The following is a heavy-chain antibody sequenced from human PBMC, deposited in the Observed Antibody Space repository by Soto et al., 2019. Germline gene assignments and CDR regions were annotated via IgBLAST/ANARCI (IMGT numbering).Heavy chain of an antibody. CDR2: IYHSGTT. CDR3: AGGMNPQDY. J-gene: IGHJ4*02. D-gene: IGHD6-13*01. V-gene: IGHV4-38-2*02. CDR1: GFSISSGFY. Sequence: SETLSLTCNVSGFSISSGFYWGWVRKPPGKGLEWIGAIYHSGTTYFNPSLKSRVTMAIDTSKNQFSLSLASVAAADTAMYYCAGGMNPQDYWGQGTLVTVSS.